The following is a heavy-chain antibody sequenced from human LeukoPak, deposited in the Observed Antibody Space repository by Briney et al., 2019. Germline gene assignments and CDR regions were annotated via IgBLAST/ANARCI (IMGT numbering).Heavy chain of an antibody. J-gene: IGHJ4*02. D-gene: IGHD3-16*01. Sequence: PGGSLRLSCAASGFTFSDYYMSWIRQAPGKGLEWVSAISGSGGSTYYADSVKGRFTISRDNSKNTLYLQMNSLRAEDTAVYYCAKVGMITFGGVRNFDYWGQGTLVTVSS. CDR1: GFTFSDYY. CDR2: ISGSGGST. CDR3: AKVGMITFGGVRNFDY. V-gene: IGHV3-23*01.